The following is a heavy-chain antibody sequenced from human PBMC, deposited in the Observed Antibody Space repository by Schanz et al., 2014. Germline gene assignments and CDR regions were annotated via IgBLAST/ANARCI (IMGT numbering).Heavy chain of an antibody. CDR3: AKDPYGMDV. Sequence: HVQLVESGGGVVQPGGSLRLSCAASGFTFSAFGMHWVRQAPGKGLEWVAFIVYDGSEKYYADSVKGRFTISRDNSKNTLYLQMNSMRTEDTAVYYCAKDPYGMDVWGQGTTVTVSS. CDR2: IVYDGSEK. V-gene: IGHV3-30*02. CDR1: GFTFSAFG. J-gene: IGHJ6*02.